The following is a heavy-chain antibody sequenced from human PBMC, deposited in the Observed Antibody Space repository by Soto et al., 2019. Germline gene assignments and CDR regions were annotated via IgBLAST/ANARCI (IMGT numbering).Heavy chain of an antibody. D-gene: IGHD2-15*01. J-gene: IGHJ4*02. CDR3: ATVAAVGDSCRDN. CDR1: GFTFSTYW. Sequence: EVQLVESGGGLVQPGGSLRLSCAASGFTFSTYWMHWVRQAPGKGLVWVSRINSDGTTTTYADSGKGRFTISRDNARNTLNLQRNSLGAEDTAVYYCATVAAVGDSCRDNWGQGTLVTVSS. V-gene: IGHV3-74*01. CDR2: INSDGTTT.